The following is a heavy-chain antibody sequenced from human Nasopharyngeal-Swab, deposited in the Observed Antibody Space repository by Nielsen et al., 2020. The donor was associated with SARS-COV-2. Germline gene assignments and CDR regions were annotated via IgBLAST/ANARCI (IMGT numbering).Heavy chain of an antibody. Sequence: GGSLRLSCAASGFTFSSYGMHWVRQAPGKGLGWVAVISYDGSNKYYADSVKGRFTISRDNSKNTLYLQMNSLRAEDTAVYYCAKLGIAVAGSDYWGQGTLVTVSS. CDR2: ISYDGSNK. D-gene: IGHD6-19*01. V-gene: IGHV3-30*18. CDR3: AKLGIAVAGSDY. CDR1: GFTFSSYG. J-gene: IGHJ4*02.